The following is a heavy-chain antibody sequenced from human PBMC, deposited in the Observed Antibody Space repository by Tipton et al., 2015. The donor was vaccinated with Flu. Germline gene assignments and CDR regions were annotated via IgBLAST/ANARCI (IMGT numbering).Heavy chain of an antibody. CDR1: GFTFDDYA. J-gene: IGHJ4*02. CDR3: AKTIIAAAGRGYFDY. CDR2: ISWNSGSI. V-gene: IGHV3-9*01. Sequence: RSLRLSCAASGFTFDDYAMHWVRQAPGKGLEWVSGISWNSGSIGYADSVKGRFTISRDNAKNSLYLQMNSPRAEDTALYYCAKTIIAAAGRGYFDYWGQGTLVTVSS. D-gene: IGHD6-13*01.